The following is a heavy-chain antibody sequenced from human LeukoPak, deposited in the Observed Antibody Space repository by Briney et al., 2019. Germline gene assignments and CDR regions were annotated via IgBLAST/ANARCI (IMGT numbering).Heavy chain of an antibody. J-gene: IGHJ4*02. CDR2: INWNGGST. Sequence: PGGCLSLSCAASGFTFDDYGMSWVRQAPGKGLEWVSGINWNGGSTGYADSVKGRFTISRDNAKNSLYLQMSSLRAVDTALYYCARPAPYDSSSFDYWGRGTLVSVFS. D-gene: IGHD3-22*01. V-gene: IGHV3-20*04. CDR3: ARPAPYDSSSFDY. CDR1: GFTFDDYG.